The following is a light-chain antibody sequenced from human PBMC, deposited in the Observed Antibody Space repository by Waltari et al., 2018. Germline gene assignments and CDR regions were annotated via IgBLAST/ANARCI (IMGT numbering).Light chain of an antibody. V-gene: IGKV4-1*01. CDR1: QTVLYSSNNKNY. CDR3: QQYYSTPWT. Sequence: DIVMTQSPDSLAVSLGERATFNCKSSQTVLYSSNNKNYLSWYQQKPGQPPKLLIYCASTRQSGVPDRFSGSGSGTDFTLTISRLQTEDVAVYYCQQYYSTPWTFGQGTKVEIK. CDR2: CAS. J-gene: IGKJ1*01.